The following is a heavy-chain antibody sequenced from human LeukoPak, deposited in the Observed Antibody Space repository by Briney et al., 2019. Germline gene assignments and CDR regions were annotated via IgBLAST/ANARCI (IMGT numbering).Heavy chain of an antibody. V-gene: IGHV3-33*01. J-gene: IGHJ3*01. CDR2: IWYDGSDE. Sequence: GGSLRLSCAASGFTFSSYGMHWVRQAPGKGLEWVVVIWYDGSDEYYTDSVKGRFTIFRDNSKNTLYLQMNSLRAEDTAIYYCARAGDAFDLWGQGTMVTVSS. CDR3: ARAGDAFDL. CDR1: GFTFSSYG.